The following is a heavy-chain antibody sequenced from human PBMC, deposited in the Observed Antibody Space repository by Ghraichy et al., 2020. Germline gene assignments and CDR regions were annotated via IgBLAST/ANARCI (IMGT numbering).Heavy chain of an antibody. D-gene: IGHD2/OR15-2a*01. CDR1: ELRFSDYW. CDR2: IKEDGSQR. CDR3: VRDSHLQEAFCDY. V-gene: IGHV3-7*03. Sequence: GGSLRLSCEASELRFSDYWMAWVRQAPGKGLEWVANIKEDGSQRYYKDSVKGRFTISKDDAKNLLFLQMNSLRVEDTAIYYCVRDSHLQEAFCDYWGQGTLGTVS. J-gene: IGHJ4*02.